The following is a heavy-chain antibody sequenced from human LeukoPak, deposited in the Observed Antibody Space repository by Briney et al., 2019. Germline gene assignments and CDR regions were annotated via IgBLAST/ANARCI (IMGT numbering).Heavy chain of an antibody. V-gene: IGHV1-46*01. J-gene: IGHJ4*02. D-gene: IGHD1-26*01. CDR3: ARDSISGSYYFDY. CDR2: INHSGGST. Sequence: ASVKVSCKASGYTFTSYYMHWVRQAPGQGLEWMGIINHSGGSTRYAQTFQGRVTMTRDTSTSTVYMELSSLRSEDTAVYYCARDSISGSYYFDYWGQGTLVTVSS. CDR1: GYTFTSYY.